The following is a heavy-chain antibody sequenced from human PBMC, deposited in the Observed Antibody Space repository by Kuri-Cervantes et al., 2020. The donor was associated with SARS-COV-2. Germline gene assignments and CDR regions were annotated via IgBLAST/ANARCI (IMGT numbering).Heavy chain of an antibody. CDR2: LKSKSDGGKP. Sequence: GGSLRLSCAVSGLTVNEAWMGWVRQAPGRGLEWVGRLKSKSDGGKPDYAAPVKGRFTISGDESKNTLNLQMNSLKTEDTALYYCTTDRAITVRPLFDSWGQGTLVTVSS. CDR1: GLTVNEAW. D-gene: IGHD6-6*01. CDR3: TTDRAITVRPLFDS. V-gene: IGHV3-15*01. J-gene: IGHJ4*02.